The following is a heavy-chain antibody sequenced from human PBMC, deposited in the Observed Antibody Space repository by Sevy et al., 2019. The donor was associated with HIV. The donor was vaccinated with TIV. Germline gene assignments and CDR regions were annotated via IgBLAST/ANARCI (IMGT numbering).Heavy chain of an antibody. V-gene: IGHV1-18*01. D-gene: IGHD1-26*01. Sequence: ASVKVSCKASGYTFTNYHITWVRQAPGQGLEWMGWITPNNGNTNYFQRLQGRVTMTTDTSTSTAYMELRSLRSDDTAVYYCARAPSGSQGPGQYFHHWGQGTLVTVSS. CDR2: ITPNNGNT. CDR1: GYTFTNYH. J-gene: IGHJ1*01. CDR3: ARAPSGSQGPGQYFHH.